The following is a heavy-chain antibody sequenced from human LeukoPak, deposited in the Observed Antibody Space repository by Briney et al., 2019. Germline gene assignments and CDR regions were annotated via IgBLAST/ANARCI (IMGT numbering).Heavy chain of an antibody. V-gene: IGHV4-4*07. Sequence: PSETLSLTCTVSGGSISSYYWSWLRQPAGKGLEWIGRIYTSGSTNYNPSLKSRVTMSVDTSKNQFSLKLSSVTAADTAVYYCAKDKNYDILTGYFESPNWYFDLWGRGALVTVSS. CDR1: GGSISSYY. CDR3: AKDKNYDILTGYFESPNWYFDL. CDR2: IYTSGST. D-gene: IGHD3-9*01. J-gene: IGHJ2*01.